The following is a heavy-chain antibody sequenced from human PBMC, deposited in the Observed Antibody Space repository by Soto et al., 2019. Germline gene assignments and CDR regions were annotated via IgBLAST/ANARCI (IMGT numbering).Heavy chain of an antibody. CDR1: GDSISSYY. V-gene: IGHV4-4*07. Sequence: QVQLQESGPGLVKPSETLSLTCTVSGDSISSYYWSWIRQPAGKGLEWIGRIYISGSTDYNPSLKSRVSMSVDRSKNQFSLKLTSVTAADTAVYYCVGDCSGGGCYSDYGMDVWGQGPTVTVSS. CDR3: VGDCSGGGCYSDYGMDV. CDR2: IYISGST. D-gene: IGHD2-15*01. J-gene: IGHJ6*02.